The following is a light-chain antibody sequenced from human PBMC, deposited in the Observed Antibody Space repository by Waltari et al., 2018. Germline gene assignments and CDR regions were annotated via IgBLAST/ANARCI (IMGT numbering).Light chain of an antibody. CDR2: GNS. CDR3: QSYDSSLSGSV. J-gene: IGLJ2*01. V-gene: IGLV1-40*01. CDR1: SPNLGAGYD. Sequence: QSGLTQPPSVSGAPGQRVTISCPGSSPNLGAGYDVHWYQLLPGTAPKVLIYGNSNRPSGVPDRFSGSKSGTSASLAITGLQAEDEADYYCQSYDSSLSGSVFGGGTKLTVL.